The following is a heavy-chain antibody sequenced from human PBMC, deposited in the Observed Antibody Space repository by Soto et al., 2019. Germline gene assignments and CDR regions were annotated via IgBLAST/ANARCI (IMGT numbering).Heavy chain of an antibody. V-gene: IGHV4-39*01. CDR3: ARHNSPLNYYYYGMDV. J-gene: IGHJ6*02. CDR2: IYYSGST. CDR1: GGSISSSSYY. Sequence: QLQLQESGPGLVKPSETLSLTCTVSGGSISSSSYYWGWIRQPPGKGLEWIGSIYYSGSTYYNPSLKSRVTISVDTSKNQFSLKLSSVTAADTAVYYCARHNSPLNYYYYGMDVWGQGTTVTVSS. D-gene: IGHD6-13*01.